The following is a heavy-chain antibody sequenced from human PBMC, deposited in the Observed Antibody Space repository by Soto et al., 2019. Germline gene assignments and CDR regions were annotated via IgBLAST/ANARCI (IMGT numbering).Heavy chain of an antibody. CDR3: AKVERVAYSSSWYFDY. V-gene: IGHV3-23*01. D-gene: IGHD6-13*01. CDR2: IIGSGGST. Sequence: GGSLRLSCAASGFTFSSYAMSWVRQAPGKGLEWVSAIIGSGGSTYYADSVKGRFTISRDNSKNKLYLQMNSLRAEDTAVYYCAKVERVAYSSSWYFDYWVQGTLVTVSS. J-gene: IGHJ4*02. CDR1: GFTFSSYA.